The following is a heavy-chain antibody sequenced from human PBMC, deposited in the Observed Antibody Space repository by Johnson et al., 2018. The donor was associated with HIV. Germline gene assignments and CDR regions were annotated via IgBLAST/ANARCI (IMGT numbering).Heavy chain of an antibody. Sequence: VQLVESGGDVVRPGGSLRLSCAASGFTFDDYDMTWVRQPPGKGLEWVSGINWNGGSTGYAESVKGRFTISRDNAKKSLFLEMNSLRAEDTAFYYCARATFYYDRSGYLTRPRAFDMWGQGTMVTVSS. V-gene: IGHV3-20*04. CDR2: INWNGGST. J-gene: IGHJ3*02. CDR1: GFTFDDYD. D-gene: IGHD3-22*01. CDR3: ARATFYYDRSGYLTRPRAFDM.